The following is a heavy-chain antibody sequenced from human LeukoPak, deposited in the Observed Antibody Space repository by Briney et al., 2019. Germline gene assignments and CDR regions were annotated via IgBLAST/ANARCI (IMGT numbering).Heavy chain of an antibody. D-gene: IGHD5-18*01. V-gene: IGHV3-30*02. J-gene: IGHJ4*02. Sequence: GGSLRLSCAASGFTFSSYGMHWVRQAPGKGLEWVAFIRYDGSNKYYADSVKGRFTISRDNSKNTLYLQMNSLRAEDTAVYYCAKAPVRGYSYGYDWGQGTLVTVSS. CDR1: GFTFSSYG. CDR3: AKAPVRGYSYGYD. CDR2: IRYDGSNK.